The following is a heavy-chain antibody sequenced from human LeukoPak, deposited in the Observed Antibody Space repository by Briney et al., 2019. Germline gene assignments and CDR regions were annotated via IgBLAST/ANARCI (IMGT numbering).Heavy chain of an antibody. CDR3: AKGHNCGDYGVFFDF. D-gene: IGHD2-21*02. V-gene: IGHV3-23*01. CDR2: ISGSGNRP. J-gene: IGHJ4*02. CDR1: GFTFSGYA. Sequence: GGSLRLSCAASGFTFSGYAMSWVRQAPGKGLEWVSVISGSGNRPYYADSVKGRFTISRDNSKNTLYLQMSSLRAEDTAIYYCAKGHNCGDYGVFFDFWGQGTLVTVSS.